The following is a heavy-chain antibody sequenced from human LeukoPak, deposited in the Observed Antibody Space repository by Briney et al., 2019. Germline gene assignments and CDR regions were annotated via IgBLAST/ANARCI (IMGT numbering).Heavy chain of an antibody. Sequence: GGSLRLSCAASGFTVSSNYMSWVRQAPGKGLEWVSVIYSGGGTYYADSVKGRFTISRDNSKNTLYLQMNSLRAEDTAVYYCARDLIAAAGTNYYGMDVWGQGTTVTVSS. V-gene: IGHV3-66*02. CDR2: IYSGGGT. CDR1: GFTVSSNY. CDR3: ARDLIAAAGTNYYGMDV. J-gene: IGHJ6*02. D-gene: IGHD6-13*01.